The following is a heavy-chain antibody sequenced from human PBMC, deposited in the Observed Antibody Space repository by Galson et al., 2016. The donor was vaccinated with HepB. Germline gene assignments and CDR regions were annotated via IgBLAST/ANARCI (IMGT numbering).Heavy chain of an antibody. D-gene: IGHD1-26*01. CDR1: GFIFSIYS. V-gene: IGHV3-23*01. Sequence: SLRLSCAASGFIFSIYSMTWVRQAPGKGLEWVSSISTSGNGAHHADSVKGRFTVSRDNSKNTLYLQINTLRAEDTAIYYCAKGHSASYSGALNIWGQGTMVIVSS. J-gene: IGHJ3*02. CDR2: ISTSGNGA. CDR3: AKGHSASYSGALNI.